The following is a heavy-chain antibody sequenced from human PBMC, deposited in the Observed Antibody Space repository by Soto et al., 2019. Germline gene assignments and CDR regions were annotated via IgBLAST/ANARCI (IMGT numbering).Heavy chain of an antibody. V-gene: IGHV5-51*01. D-gene: IGHD1-26*01. Sequence: PGESLKISCQASGYRFTTYWIGWVRQMPGKGLEWMGIFYPGDSDSTYSPSFQGQVTISGDKSISAAYLQWSSLKASDTAIYYCARSGKGGSNFYGLDVWGQGTTVTVSS. CDR2: FYPGDSDS. CDR1: GYRFTTYW. J-gene: IGHJ6*02. CDR3: ARSGKGGSNFYGLDV.